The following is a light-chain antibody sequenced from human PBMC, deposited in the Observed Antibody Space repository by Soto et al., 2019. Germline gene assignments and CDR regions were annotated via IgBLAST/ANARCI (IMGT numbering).Light chain of an antibody. CDR1: QDVSRS. CDR2: AAS. V-gene: IGKV1-9*01. CDR3: QQLWTYPLT. Sequence: DIQMTQSPSTLSGSVGDRVTITCRASQDVSRSLGWYQQKPGKAPKLLISAASTLHSGVPSRFSGSGSGTDFTLTISSLQPEDFATYYCQQLWTYPLTFGGGTKVDIK. J-gene: IGKJ4*01.